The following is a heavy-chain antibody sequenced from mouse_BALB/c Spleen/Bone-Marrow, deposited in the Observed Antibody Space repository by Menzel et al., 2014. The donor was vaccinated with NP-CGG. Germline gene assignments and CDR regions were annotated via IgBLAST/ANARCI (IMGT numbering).Heavy chain of an antibody. CDR2: INPSNGVT. D-gene: IGHD1-2*01. CDR1: GYTFTNYY. V-gene: IGHV1-53*01. CDR3: TRSGFYGYGTYFDV. J-gene: IGHJ1*01. Sequence: LVESGAELVKPGASVKLSCKVSGYTFTNYYVYWVKQRPGQGLEWIGKINPSNGVTNFNEKFMIKATLTVDSSSSTAYMHLSSLTSEDSAVYYCTRSGFYGYGTYFDVWGAGTTVTVSS.